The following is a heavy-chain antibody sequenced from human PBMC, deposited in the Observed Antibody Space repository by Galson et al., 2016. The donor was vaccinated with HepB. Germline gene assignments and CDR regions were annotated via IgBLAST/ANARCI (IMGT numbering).Heavy chain of an antibody. CDR3: AREGGYARRYVFDF. CDR1: GGSISSAGYY. V-gene: IGHV4-31*03. J-gene: IGHJ3*01. D-gene: IGHD3-22*01. CDR2: IYYSGNA. Sequence: TLSLTCSVSGGSISSAGYYWSWIRQHPGKGLEWIGYIYYSGNAYYNPSLKSRVTMLVDTSKNQFALKLSSVTAADTAVYYCAREGGYARRYVFDFWGQGTMVTVSS.